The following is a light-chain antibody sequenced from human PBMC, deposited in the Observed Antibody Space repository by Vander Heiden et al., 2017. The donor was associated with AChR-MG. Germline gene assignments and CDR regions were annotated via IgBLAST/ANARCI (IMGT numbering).Light chain of an antibody. Sequence: QSALTQPRSVCGSPGQSVKISCTGTSSDVGGYNYGSWYQQHPGKAPKLMIYDVSKRPSGVPDRFSGSKSGNTASLTISGLQAEDEADYYCCSYAGSYTWVFGGGTKLTVL. V-gene: IGLV2-11*01. CDR1: SSDVGGYNY. CDR3: CSYAGSYTWV. CDR2: DVS. J-gene: IGLJ3*02.